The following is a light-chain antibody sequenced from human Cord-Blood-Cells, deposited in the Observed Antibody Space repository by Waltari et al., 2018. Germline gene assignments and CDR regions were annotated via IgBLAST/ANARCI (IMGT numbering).Light chain of an antibody. CDR3: QQSYSTPHT. Sequence: IQMTQSPPSLSAPVGDRVTITCSASQSISSYLNWYQQKPGKAPKLLIYAASSLQSGVPSRFSGSGSGTDFTLTISSLQPEDFATYYCQQSYSTPHTFGGGTKVEIK. CDR2: AAS. V-gene: IGKV1-39*01. J-gene: IGKJ4*01. CDR1: QSISSY.